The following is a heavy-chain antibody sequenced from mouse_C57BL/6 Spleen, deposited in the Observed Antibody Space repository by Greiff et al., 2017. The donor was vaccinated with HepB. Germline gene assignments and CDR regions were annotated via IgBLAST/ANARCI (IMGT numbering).Heavy chain of an antibody. V-gene: IGHV14-4*01. Sequence: EVQLQQSGAELVRPGASVKLSCTASGFNIKDDYMHWVKQRPEQGLEWIGWIDPENGDTEYASKFQGKATITADTSSNTAYLQLSSLTSEDTAVYYCTTGGTVGAFDYWGQGTTLTVSS. CDR2: IDPENGDT. D-gene: IGHD1-1*01. CDR3: TTGGTVGAFDY. J-gene: IGHJ2*01. CDR1: GFNIKDDY.